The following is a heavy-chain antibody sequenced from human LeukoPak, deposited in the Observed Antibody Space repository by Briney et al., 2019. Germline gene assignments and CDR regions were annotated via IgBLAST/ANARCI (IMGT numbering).Heavy chain of an antibody. CDR3: ASGAGSSWYVGPGYYYGMDV. D-gene: IGHD6-13*01. CDR2: INPSGGST. Sequence: GASVKVSCKASGYTFTSYYMHWVRQAPGQGLEWMGIINPSGGSTSYAQKFQGRVTMTRDTSTSTVYMELSSLRSEDTAVYYCASGAGSSWYVGPGYYYGMDVWGQGTTVTVSS. V-gene: IGHV1-46*01. J-gene: IGHJ6*02. CDR1: GYTFTSYY.